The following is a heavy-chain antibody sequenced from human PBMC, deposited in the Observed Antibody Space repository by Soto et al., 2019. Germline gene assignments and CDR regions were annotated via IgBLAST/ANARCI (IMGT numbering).Heavy chain of an antibody. D-gene: IGHD2-2*01. Sequence: SETLSLTCAVYGGSFSGYIWTWIRQTPGKGLQWIGQINHSGSANYNPSLKSRVTISVDRSKNQFSLKLSSVTAADTAVYYCARVPDRWGQGTLVTVSS. CDR2: INHSGSA. V-gene: IGHV4-34*01. CDR1: GGSFSGYI. CDR3: ARVPDR. J-gene: IGHJ5*02.